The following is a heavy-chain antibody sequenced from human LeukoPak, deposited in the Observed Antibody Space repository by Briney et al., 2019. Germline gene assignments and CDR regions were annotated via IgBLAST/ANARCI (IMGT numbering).Heavy chain of an antibody. D-gene: IGHD5-18*01. J-gene: IGHJ4*02. CDR1: GYTFTSYG. Sequence: ASVKVSCKASGYTFTSYGISWARQAPGQGLEWMGWISAYNGNTNYAQKLQGRVTMTTDASTGTAYMELRSLRSDDTAVYYCARGSEDSYGPLHPFDYWGQGTLVTVSS. V-gene: IGHV1-18*01. CDR3: ARGSEDSYGPLHPFDY. CDR2: ISAYNGNT.